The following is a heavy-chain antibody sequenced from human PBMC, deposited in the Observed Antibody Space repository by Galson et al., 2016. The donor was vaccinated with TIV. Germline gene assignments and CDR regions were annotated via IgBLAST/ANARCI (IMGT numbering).Heavy chain of an antibody. V-gene: IGHV3-21*01. D-gene: IGHD6-13*01. CDR2: ISGRRSYI. J-gene: IGHJ4*02. CDR1: GFTFSSTT. Sequence: SLRLSCAASGFTFSSTTMNWVRQAPGKGLEWVSSISGRRSYIYYADSVKGRFTVSRDNAKNSLYLQMNGLRVEDSGVYSCASQRPAYSSSWYHFDDWGQGTPVTVSS. CDR3: ASQRPAYSSSWYHFDD.